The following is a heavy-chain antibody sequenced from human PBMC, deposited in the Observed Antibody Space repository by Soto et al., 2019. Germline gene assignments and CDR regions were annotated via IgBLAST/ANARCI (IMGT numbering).Heavy chain of an antibody. V-gene: IGHV3-66*01. Sequence: EVQLVESGGGLVQPGESLRLSCAASGFTVSNYHMTWVRQAPGKGLEWVSAVYADGATSHADSVKDRFTVSRDNSRNPLNLQMVGLRAEDPAVYYCAVSGGGLDYWGQGTLVTVSS. D-gene: IGHD3-10*01. CDR1: GFTVSNYH. CDR2: VYADGAT. J-gene: IGHJ4*02. CDR3: AVSGGGLDY.